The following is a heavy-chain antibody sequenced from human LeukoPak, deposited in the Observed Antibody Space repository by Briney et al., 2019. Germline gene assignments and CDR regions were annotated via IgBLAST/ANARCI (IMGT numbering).Heavy chain of an antibody. CDR3: ARLNGPAITTFGGVTWFDP. CDR1: GFSLSSYG. J-gene: IGHJ5*02. Sequence: GGSLRLSCVASGFSLSSYGMSWVRQAPGEGVGGVSAITANGGSTYYAGSVQGRFTISKDKSKDTLYLQMNSLRAEDTAIYYCARLNGPAITTFGGVTWFDPWGQGTLVTVSS. D-gene: IGHD3-16*01. V-gene: IGHV3-23*01. CDR2: ITANGGST.